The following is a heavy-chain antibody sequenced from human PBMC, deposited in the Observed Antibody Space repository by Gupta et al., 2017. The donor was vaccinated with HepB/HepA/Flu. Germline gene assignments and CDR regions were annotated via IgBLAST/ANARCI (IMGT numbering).Heavy chain of an antibody. CDR2: ISYDGSNK. CDR1: GFTFSSYA. CDR3: AREYCGGDCYYYYYGMDV. D-gene: IGHD2-21*02. Sequence: QVQLVESGGGVVQPGRSLRLSCAASGFTFSSYAMHWVRQAPGKGLEWVAVISYDGSNKYYADSVKGRFTISRDNSKNTLYLQMNSLRAEDTAVYYCAREYCGGDCYYYYYGMDVWGQGTTVTVSS. V-gene: IGHV3-30-3*01. J-gene: IGHJ6*02.